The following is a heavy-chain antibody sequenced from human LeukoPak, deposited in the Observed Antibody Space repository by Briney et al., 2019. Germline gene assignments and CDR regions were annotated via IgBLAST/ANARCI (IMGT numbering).Heavy chain of an antibody. CDR1: GYTFTGYY. CDR3: ARRYYDSSGYYEAHDY. CDR2: ISAYNDNT. J-gene: IGHJ4*02. D-gene: IGHD3-22*01. Sequence: ASVKVSCKASGYTFTGYYMHWVRQAPGQGLEWMGWISAYNDNTDYAQKLQGRVTMTTDISTSTAYMELRSLSSDDTALYFCARRYYDSSGYYEAHDYWGQGTLVTVSS. V-gene: IGHV1-18*04.